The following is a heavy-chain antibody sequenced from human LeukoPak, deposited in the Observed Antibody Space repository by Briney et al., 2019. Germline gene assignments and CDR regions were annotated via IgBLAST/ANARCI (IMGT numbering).Heavy chain of an antibody. J-gene: IGHJ4*02. CDR3: ARASRWLQSRTTFDY. Sequence: ASVKVSCKASGYTFTSYYMHWVRQAPGQGLEWMGIINPSGGSTSYAQKFQGRVTMTRDMSTSTVYMGLSSLRSEDTAVYYCARASRWLQSRTTFDYWGQGTLVTVSS. CDR1: GYTFTSYY. V-gene: IGHV1-46*01. CDR2: INPSGGST. D-gene: IGHD5-24*01.